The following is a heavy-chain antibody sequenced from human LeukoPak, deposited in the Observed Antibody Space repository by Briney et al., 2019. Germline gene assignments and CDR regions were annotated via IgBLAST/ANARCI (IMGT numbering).Heavy chain of an antibody. J-gene: IGHJ1*01. Sequence: GASVKVSCKTSGYTFTNYGMHWVRQAPGQRLEWMGWINGGNGNVKYSQNFQGRVTIIRDTSASTAYMELSSLRSEDTAVYYCARVPLHDSSGHYYPHWGQGTLVTVSS. D-gene: IGHD3-22*01. CDR1: GYTFTNYG. CDR2: INGGNGNV. V-gene: IGHV1-3*01. CDR3: ARVPLHDSSGHYYPH.